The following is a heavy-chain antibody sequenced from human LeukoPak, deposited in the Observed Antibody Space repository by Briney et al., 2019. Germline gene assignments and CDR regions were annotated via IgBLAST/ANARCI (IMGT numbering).Heavy chain of an antibody. D-gene: IGHD2-2*01. CDR2: INHSGST. J-gene: IGHJ5*02. Sequence: PSETLSLTCTVSGGSISSYYWSWIRQPPGKGLEWIGEINHSGSTNYNPSLKSRVTISVDTSKNQFSLKLSSVTAADTAVYYCARSSGSTSFWFDPWGQGTLVTVSS. V-gene: IGHV4-34*01. CDR1: GGSISSYY. CDR3: ARSSGSTSFWFDP.